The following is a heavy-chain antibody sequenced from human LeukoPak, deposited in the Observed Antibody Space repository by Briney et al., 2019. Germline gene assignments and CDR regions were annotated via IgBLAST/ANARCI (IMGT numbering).Heavy chain of an antibody. Sequence: GGSLRLSCAASGFTFSSYGMHWVRQAPGKGLEWVAVIWYDGGNKYYADSVKGRFTISRDNSKNTLYLQMNSLRAEDTAVYYCAREVLSGYSSGWYRGFDYWGQGTLVTVSP. J-gene: IGHJ4*02. CDR2: IWYDGGNK. V-gene: IGHV3-33*01. D-gene: IGHD6-19*01. CDR1: GFTFSSYG. CDR3: AREVLSGYSSGWYRGFDY.